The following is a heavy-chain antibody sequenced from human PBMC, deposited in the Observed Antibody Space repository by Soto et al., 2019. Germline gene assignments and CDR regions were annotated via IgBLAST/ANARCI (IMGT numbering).Heavy chain of an antibody. V-gene: IGHV1-3*01. Sequence: QVQLVQSGAEVKKPGASVKVSCKASGYTFTSYAMHWVRQALGQRLEWMGWINAGNGNTKYSQKFQGRVTITRDTSASTAYMELSSLRSEDTAVYYCARGHGYCSGTSCYGLGAFDIWGQGTMVTVSS. CDR2: INAGNGNT. CDR1: GYTFTSYA. J-gene: IGHJ3*02. D-gene: IGHD2-2*01. CDR3: ARGHGYCSGTSCYGLGAFDI.